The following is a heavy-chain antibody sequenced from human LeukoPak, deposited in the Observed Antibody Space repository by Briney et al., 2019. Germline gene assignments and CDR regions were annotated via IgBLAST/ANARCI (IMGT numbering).Heavy chain of an antibody. CDR2: IGAYNGNT. CDR1: GYTFTSYG. J-gene: IGHJ6*02. V-gene: IGHV1-18*01. CDR3: ARDPITYSSGYYHPAADYYYGMDV. D-gene: IGHD3-22*01. Sequence: WASVKVSCKASGYTFTSYGISWVRQAPGQGLEWMGWIGAYNGNTNYAQELQGRVTMTTDTSTSTAYMELRSLRSDDTAVYYCARDPITYSSGYYHPAADYYYGMDVWGQGTTVTVSS.